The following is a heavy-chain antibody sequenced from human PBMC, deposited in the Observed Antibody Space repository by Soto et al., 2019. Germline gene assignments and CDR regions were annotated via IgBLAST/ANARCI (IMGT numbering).Heavy chain of an antibody. Sequence: PSETLSLTCTVSGGSVSSGSYYWSWIRQPPGKGLEWIGYIYYSGSTNYNPSLKSRVTISVDTSKNQFSLKLSSVTAPDTAVYYCARVESGIAAAGRDYDYYGMDVWGQGTTATVSS. D-gene: IGHD6-13*01. CDR3: ARVESGIAAAGRDYDYYGMDV. CDR2: IYYSGST. CDR1: GGSVSSGSYY. J-gene: IGHJ6*02. V-gene: IGHV4-61*01.